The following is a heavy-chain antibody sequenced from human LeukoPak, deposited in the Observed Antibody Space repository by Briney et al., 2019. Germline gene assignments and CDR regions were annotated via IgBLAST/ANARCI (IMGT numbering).Heavy chain of an antibody. CDR1: GGSISSGSYY. Sequence: SETLSLTCTVSGGSISSGSYYWSWIRQPAGKGLEWIGRIYTSGSTNYNPSLKSRVTISVDTSKNQFSLKLSSVTAADTAVYYCASGAYSYYYMDVWGKGTTVTISS. V-gene: IGHV4-61*02. J-gene: IGHJ6*03. D-gene: IGHD1-26*01. CDR2: IYTSGST. CDR3: ASGAYSYYYMDV.